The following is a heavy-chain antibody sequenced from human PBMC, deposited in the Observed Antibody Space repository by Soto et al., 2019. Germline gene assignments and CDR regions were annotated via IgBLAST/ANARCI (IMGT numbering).Heavy chain of an antibody. D-gene: IGHD6-13*01. Sequence: LRLSCAASGFTFSSYGMHWVRQAPGKGLEWVAVISYDGSNKYYADSVKGRFTISRDNSKNTLYLQMNSLRAEDTAVYYCAKDWQLAQDYWGQGTLVTVSS. CDR1: GFTFSSYG. CDR3: AKDWQLAQDY. J-gene: IGHJ4*02. CDR2: ISYDGSNK. V-gene: IGHV3-30*18.